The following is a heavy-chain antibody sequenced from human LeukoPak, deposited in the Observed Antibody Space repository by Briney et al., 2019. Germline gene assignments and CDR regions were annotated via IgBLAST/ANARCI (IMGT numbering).Heavy chain of an antibody. Sequence: GGSLRLSCAASGFTFSSYAMSWVRQAPVKGLEWVSAISGSGGSSYYADSVKGRFTISRDNSKNTLYLQMNSLRAEDTAVYYCAKVEIATISLVSYWGQGTLVTVSS. D-gene: IGHD5-24*01. CDR3: AKVEIATISLVSY. CDR2: ISGSGGSS. J-gene: IGHJ4*02. V-gene: IGHV3-23*01. CDR1: GFTFSSYA.